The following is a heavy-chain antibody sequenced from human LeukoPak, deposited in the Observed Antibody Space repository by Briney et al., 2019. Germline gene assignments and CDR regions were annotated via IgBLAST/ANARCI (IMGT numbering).Heavy chain of an antibody. CDR1: GFTFSSYE. CDR2: TSSSGSTV. J-gene: IGHJ4*02. CDR3: ATSGYYFEY. V-gene: IGHV3-48*03. D-gene: IGHD3-22*01. Sequence: GGSLRLSCAASGFTFSSYEMNWVRQAPGKGREWVSYTSSSGSTVYYADSVKGRFTISRDNAKNALYLQMHSLRDEDTAIYYCATSGYYFEYWGQGTLVTVSS.